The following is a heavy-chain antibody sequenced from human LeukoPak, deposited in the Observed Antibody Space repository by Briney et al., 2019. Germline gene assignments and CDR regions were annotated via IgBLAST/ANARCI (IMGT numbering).Heavy chain of an antibody. V-gene: IGHV1-46*01. CDR1: GYTFTSYY. J-gene: IGHJ4*02. D-gene: IGHD3-16*01. Sequence: GASVKVSCTASGYTFTSYYMHWVRQAPGQGLEWMGIINPSGGSTSYAQKLQGRVTMTRDTSTSTVYMELSSLRSEDTAVYYCARGRAFGGVIDYWGQGTLVTVSS. CDR3: ARGRAFGGVIDY. CDR2: INPSGGST.